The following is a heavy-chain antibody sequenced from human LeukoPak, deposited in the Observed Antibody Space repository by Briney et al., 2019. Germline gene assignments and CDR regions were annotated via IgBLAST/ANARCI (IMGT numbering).Heavy chain of an antibody. Sequence: SETLSLTCAVSGGSISSSNWWSWVRRPPGKGLEWIGEIYHSGSTNYNPSLKSRVTISVDKSKNQFSLKLSSVTAADTAVYYCARDLVVGATSRYFDLWGRGTLVTVSS. V-gene: IGHV4-4*02. D-gene: IGHD1-26*01. CDR2: IYHSGST. CDR3: ARDLVVGATSRYFDL. CDR1: GGSISSSNW. J-gene: IGHJ2*01.